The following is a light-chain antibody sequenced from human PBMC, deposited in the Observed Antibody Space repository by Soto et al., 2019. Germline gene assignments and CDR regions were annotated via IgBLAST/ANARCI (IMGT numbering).Light chain of an antibody. CDR1: SSDIGIYNH. Sequence: QSVLTQPASVSGSPGQSITISCLGTSSDIGIYNHVSWYQQHPGKAPKLLIYEVSFRPSGVSNRFSASKSGNTASLTCSGLQTEDEADYYCSSYTSNTTLLVFGTGTKLTVL. J-gene: IGLJ1*01. CDR3: SSYTSNTTLLV. V-gene: IGLV2-14*01. CDR2: EVS.